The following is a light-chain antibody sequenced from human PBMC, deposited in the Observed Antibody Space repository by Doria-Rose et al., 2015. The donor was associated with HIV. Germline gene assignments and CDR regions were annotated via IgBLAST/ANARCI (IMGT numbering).Light chain of an antibody. CDR3: QQSFSTPRT. J-gene: IGKJ1*01. CDR2: AAS. CDR1: QNINRF. Sequence: DIRLTQSPPSLSASVGDRVTITCRASQNINRFLNWYQQKPGKVPKVLIYAASSLQSGVPSRFSGSGSGTDFTLTISSLQPEDFATYYCQQSFSTPRTFGQGTKVEIK. V-gene: IGKV1-39*01.